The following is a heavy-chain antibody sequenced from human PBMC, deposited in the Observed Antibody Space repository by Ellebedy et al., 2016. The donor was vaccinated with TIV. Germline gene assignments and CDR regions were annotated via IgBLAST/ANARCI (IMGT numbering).Heavy chain of an antibody. Sequence: GESLKISCAASGFSLSAYCINWVRQAPGKGLEWVSSISSSNTDRYYADSVKGRFTISRDNTENSLCLQMDSLRAEDTALYYCARSLEARTWGFYAMDVWGQGTTVTVSS. CDR2: ISSSNTDR. D-gene: IGHD7-27*01. CDR3: ARSLEARTWGFYAMDV. V-gene: IGHV3-21*06. J-gene: IGHJ6*02. CDR1: GFSLSAYC.